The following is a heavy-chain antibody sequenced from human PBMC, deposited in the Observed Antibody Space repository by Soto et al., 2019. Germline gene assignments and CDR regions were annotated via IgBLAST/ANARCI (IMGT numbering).Heavy chain of an antibody. J-gene: IGHJ4*02. CDR3: AKQWFGELFRTYVFDY. D-gene: IGHD3-10*01. CDR2: ISGSGGST. V-gene: IGHV3-23*01. Sequence: GGSLRLSCASSGFTFSSYAMSWVRQAPGKGLEWVSAISGSGGSTYYADSVKGRFTISRDNSKNTLYLQMNSLRAEDTAVYYCAKQWFGELFRTYVFDYWGRGTLVTVSS. CDR1: GFTFSSYA.